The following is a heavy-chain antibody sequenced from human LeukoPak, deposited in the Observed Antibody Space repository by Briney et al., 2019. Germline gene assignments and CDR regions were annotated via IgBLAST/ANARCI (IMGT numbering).Heavy chain of an antibody. CDR3: AKSSRYFDWLLSVPDDAFDI. CDR1: GFTFSSYA. V-gene: IGHV3-23*01. CDR2: ISGSGGSA. J-gene: IGHJ3*02. Sequence: GGSLRLSCAASGFTFSSYAMSWVRQAPGKGLEWVSAISGSGGSAYYADSVKGRFTISRDNSKNTLYLQMNSLRAEDTAVYYCAKSSRYFDWLLSVPDDAFDIWGQGTMVTVSS. D-gene: IGHD3-9*01.